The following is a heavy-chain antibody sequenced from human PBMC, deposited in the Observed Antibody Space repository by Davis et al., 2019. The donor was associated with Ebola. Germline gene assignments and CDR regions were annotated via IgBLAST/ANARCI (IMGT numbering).Heavy chain of an antibody. CDR2: IYSGGKI. J-gene: IGHJ4*02. CDR1: GFSFSDYY. V-gene: IGHV3-66*02. Sequence: PGGSLRLSCVVSGFSFSDYYVNWFRQAPGQGLEWLAIIYSGGKISYSDGVKGRFIISRDNSKNTVYLQMNRLRAEDTAVYYCVKGIVGTAKVYWAQGTLVTVSS. D-gene: IGHD1-26*01. CDR3: VKGIVGTAKVY.